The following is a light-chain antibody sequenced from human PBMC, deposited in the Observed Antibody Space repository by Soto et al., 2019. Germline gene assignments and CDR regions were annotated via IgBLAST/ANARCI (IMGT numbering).Light chain of an antibody. J-gene: IGKJ3*01. CDR3: QMYNSAPDT. CDR2: AAS. Sequence: DIQMTQSPSSLSASVGDRVTITCRASQGISNYLAWYQQKPGKVPKLLIYAASTLQSGIPSRISGSGSGTDFTLTISSLQPEDFATYYCQMYNSAPDTFGPGTKVDIK. CDR1: QGISNY. V-gene: IGKV1-27*01.